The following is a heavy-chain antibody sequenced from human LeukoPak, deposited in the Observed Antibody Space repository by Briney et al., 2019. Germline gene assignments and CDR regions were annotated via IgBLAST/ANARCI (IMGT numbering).Heavy chain of an antibody. CDR2: IYESGST. V-gene: IGHV4-59*08. D-gene: IGHD2-21*01. CDR3: AIVQTDVLDTYNYYVDF. Sequence: SETLSLTCTVSGGFISGYYWRWIRQSPGKGLEWLGYIYESGSTNYNPSLKTRVNMPLNTSRNHFTQKLSSETAADTAVYYCAIVQTDVLDTYNYYVDFWVRGTTATVS. CDR1: GGFISGYY. J-gene: IGHJ6*03.